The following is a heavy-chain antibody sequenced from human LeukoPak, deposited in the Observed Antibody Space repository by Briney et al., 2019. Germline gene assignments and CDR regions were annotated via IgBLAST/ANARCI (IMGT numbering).Heavy chain of an antibody. D-gene: IGHD4-17*01. CDR1: GFSFSYRY. V-gene: IGHV3-11*01. Sequence: GGSLRLFCAAAGFSFSYRYMSWIRQASGKGMEWVAYISPNGDNIHYADSVKGRFSISRDNAKNSLYLQMNSLRADDTALYYCARAQTYADYRLLLDYWGQGTLVTVSS. CDR3: ARAQTYADYRLLLDY. CDR2: ISPNGDNI. J-gene: IGHJ4*02.